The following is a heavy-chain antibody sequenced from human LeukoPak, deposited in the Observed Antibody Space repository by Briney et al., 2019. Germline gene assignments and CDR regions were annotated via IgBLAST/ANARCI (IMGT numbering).Heavy chain of an antibody. CDR3: AKDIALYSSSWSFDY. CDR1: GFTFDDYA. Sequence: GGSLRLSCAASGFTFDDYAMHWVRQAPGKGLEWVSGISWNSGSIGYADSVKGRFTICRDNAKNSLYLQMNSLRAEDTALYYCAKDIALYSSSWSFDYWGQGTLVTVSS. J-gene: IGHJ4*02. V-gene: IGHV3-9*01. CDR2: ISWNSGSI. D-gene: IGHD6-13*01.